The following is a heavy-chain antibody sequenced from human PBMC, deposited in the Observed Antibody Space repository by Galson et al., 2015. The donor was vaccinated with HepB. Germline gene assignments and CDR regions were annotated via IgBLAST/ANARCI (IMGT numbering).Heavy chain of an antibody. J-gene: IGHJ5*02. CDR2: TYYRSKWYN. CDR1: GDSVSSNSAA. D-gene: IGHD3-9*01. CDR3: ARGALTGYYKGWFDP. Sequence: CAISGDSVSSNSAAWNWIRQSPSRGLEWLGRTYYRSKWYNDYAVSVKSRITINPDTSKNQFSLQLNSVTPEDTAVYYCARGALTGYYKGWFDPWGQGTLVTVSS. V-gene: IGHV6-1*01.